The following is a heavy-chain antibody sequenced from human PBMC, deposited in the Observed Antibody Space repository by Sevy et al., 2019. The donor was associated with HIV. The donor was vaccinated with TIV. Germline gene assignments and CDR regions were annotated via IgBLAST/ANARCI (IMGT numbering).Heavy chain of an antibody. D-gene: IGHD2-15*01. CDR1: GFIFNTYA. Sequence: GGSLRLSCAASGFIFNTYAMHWVRQAPGKGLEWVAVISYDGINKYYADSVKGRFTISRDNSRNTLDLQMNSLRSEDTALYYCASTGYCTGGSCSSPFGYWGQGTLVTVSS. J-gene: IGHJ4*02. CDR3: ASTGYCTGGSCSSPFGY. V-gene: IGHV3-30-3*01. CDR2: ISYDGINK.